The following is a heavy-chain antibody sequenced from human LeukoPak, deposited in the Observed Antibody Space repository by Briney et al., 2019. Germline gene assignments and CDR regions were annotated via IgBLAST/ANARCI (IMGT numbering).Heavy chain of an antibody. CDR1: GFTVSSHY. Sequence: GGSLRLSCAASGFTVSSHYMSWVRQAPGKGLEWVAVISYDGSNKYYADSVKGRFTISRDNSKNTLYLQMNSLRAEDTAVYYCARDLYYYGSGSFGKYYYYGMDVWGQGTTVTVSS. D-gene: IGHD3-10*01. CDR2: ISYDGSNK. CDR3: ARDLYYYGSGSFGKYYYYGMDV. J-gene: IGHJ6*02. V-gene: IGHV3-30-3*01.